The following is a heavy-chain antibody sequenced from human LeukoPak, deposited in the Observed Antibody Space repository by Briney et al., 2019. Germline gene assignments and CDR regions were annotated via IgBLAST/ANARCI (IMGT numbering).Heavy chain of an antibody. J-gene: IGHJ4*02. CDR2: MRPDTGFT. D-gene: IGHD2-15*01. V-gene: IGHV1-8*01. Sequence: ASVKVSCKASGYTFSSHNINWVRQVSGHRLEWMGWMRPDTGFTGYAQKFRGRVTMTGDTSTNTSYMELSSLRSDDTAVYYCARGGSRSGGSLRTFDSWGQGTLVTVSS. CDR1: GYTFSSHN. CDR3: ARGGSRSGGSLRTFDS.